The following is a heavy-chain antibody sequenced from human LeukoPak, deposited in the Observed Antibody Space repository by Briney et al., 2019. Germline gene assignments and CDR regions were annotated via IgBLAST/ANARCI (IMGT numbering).Heavy chain of an antibody. CDR3: ASGGIYYGAAFDF. J-gene: IGHJ4*02. V-gene: IGHV3-20*04. D-gene: IGHD1-26*01. Sequence: PGGSLRLSCAASEFNFNTSPMNWLRQAPGKGLEWVSGINWNGGSTGYADSVKGRFTISRDNAKNSLYLQMNSLRAEDTALYYCASGGIYYGAAFDFWGQGSLVTVSA. CDR2: INWNGGST. CDR1: EFNFNTSP.